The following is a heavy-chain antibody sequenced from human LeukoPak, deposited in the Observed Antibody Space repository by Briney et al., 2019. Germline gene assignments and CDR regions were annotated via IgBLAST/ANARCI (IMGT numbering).Heavy chain of an antibody. CDR3: ARQGYCGGSSCYSSWFDP. J-gene: IGHJ5*02. CDR2: INPNSGGT. CDR1: GGTFSSYA. V-gene: IGHV1-2*02. D-gene: IGHD2-15*01. Sequence: GSVKVSCKASGGTFSSYAISWVRQAPGQGLEWMGWINPNSGGTNYAQKFQGRVTMTRDTSISTAYMELSRLRSDDTAVYYCARQGYCGGSSCYSSWFDPWGQGTLVTVSS.